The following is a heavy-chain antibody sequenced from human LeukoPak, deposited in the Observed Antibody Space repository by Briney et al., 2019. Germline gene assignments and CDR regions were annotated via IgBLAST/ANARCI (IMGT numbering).Heavy chain of an antibody. CDR1: GYTLTELS. J-gene: IGHJ5*02. V-gene: IGHV1-24*01. D-gene: IGHD3-3*01. CDR2: FDPEDGET. CDR3: ATDLGSLKYDFSQRGNWFDP. Sequence: ASVKVSCKVSGYTLTELSMHRVRQAPGKGLEWMGGFDPEDGETIYAQKFQGRVTMTEDTSTDTAYMELSSLRSEDTAVYYCATDLGSLKYDFSQRGNWFDPWGQGTLVTVSS.